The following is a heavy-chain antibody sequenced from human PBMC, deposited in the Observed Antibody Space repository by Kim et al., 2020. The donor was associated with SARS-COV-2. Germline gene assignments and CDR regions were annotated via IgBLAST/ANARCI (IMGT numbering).Heavy chain of an antibody. D-gene: IGHD2-2*01. CDR3: ARDIVVVPAALTFYYYYGMDV. J-gene: IGHJ6*02. Sequence: FTISRDNSKNTLYLQMNSLRAEDTAVYYCARDIVVVPAALTFYYYYGMDVWGQGTTVTVSS. V-gene: IGHV3-30*01.